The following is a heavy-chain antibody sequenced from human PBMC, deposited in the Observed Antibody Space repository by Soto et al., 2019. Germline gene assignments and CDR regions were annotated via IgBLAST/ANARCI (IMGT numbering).Heavy chain of an antibody. V-gene: IGHV4-34*01. J-gene: IGHJ6*02. D-gene: IGHD2-2*01. CDR2: INHSGST. Sequence: TSETLSLTCAVSGGSFSGYYWSWIRQPPGKGLEWIGEINHSGSTNYNPSLKSRVTISVDTSKNQFSLKLSSVTAADTAVYYCQVGYYGMDVWGQGTTVTVSS. CDR1: GGSFSGYY. CDR3: QVGYYGMDV.